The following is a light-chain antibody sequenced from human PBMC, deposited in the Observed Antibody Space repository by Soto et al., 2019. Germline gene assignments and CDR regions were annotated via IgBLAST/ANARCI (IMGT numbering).Light chain of an antibody. CDR2: EAS. V-gene: IGKV1-5*03. CDR1: ESISSW. CDR3: QQYEAYPLT. J-gene: IGKJ4*01. Sequence: DIQMTQSPSTLSASVGDRVTITCRASESISSWLAWYQQKPGKAPKLLIYEASSLESGVPSRFSGSASGTEFTLTISSLQPDDFATYSCQQYEAYPLTFGGGTKVEIK.